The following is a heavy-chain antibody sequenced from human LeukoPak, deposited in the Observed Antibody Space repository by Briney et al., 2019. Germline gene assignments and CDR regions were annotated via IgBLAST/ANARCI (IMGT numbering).Heavy chain of an antibody. J-gene: IGHJ3*02. D-gene: IGHD2-15*01. CDR1: GFTFSSYA. Sequence: GGSLRLSCAASGFTFSSYAMSWVRQAPGKGLEWVSAISGSGGSTYYADSVKGRFTISRDNSKNTLYLQMNSLRAEDTAVYYCAKDRFSGGARTAGAFDIWGQGTMVTVSS. CDR2: ISGSGGST. V-gene: IGHV3-23*01. CDR3: AKDRFSGGARTAGAFDI.